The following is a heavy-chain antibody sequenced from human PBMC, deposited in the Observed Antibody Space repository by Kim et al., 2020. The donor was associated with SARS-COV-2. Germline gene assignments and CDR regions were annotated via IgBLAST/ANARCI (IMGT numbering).Heavy chain of an antibody. Sequence: AESGKGRFTTARDNAKNTLYLQMNRLRAEDTAVCYCARREYSSGCWYFDYWGQGTLVTVSS. D-gene: IGHD6-19*01. V-gene: IGHV3-74*01. CDR3: ARREYSSGCWYFDY. J-gene: IGHJ4*02.